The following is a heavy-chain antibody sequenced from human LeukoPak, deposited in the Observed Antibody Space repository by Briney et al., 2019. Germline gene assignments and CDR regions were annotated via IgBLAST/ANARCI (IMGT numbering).Heavy chain of an antibody. CDR2: IKPDGSRT. J-gene: IGHJ6*02. CDR3: ARENYWAMDV. D-gene: IGHD2-8*02. CDR1: GFTFSAYS. V-gene: IGHV3-74*01. Sequence: GGSLRLSCAASGFTFSAYSMRWVRRAPGKGLVWVSFIKPDGSRTNYADSVKDRFIISRDNAKNTLYLQMYNLRADDAAVYYCARENYWAMDVSGQGTTVTVSS.